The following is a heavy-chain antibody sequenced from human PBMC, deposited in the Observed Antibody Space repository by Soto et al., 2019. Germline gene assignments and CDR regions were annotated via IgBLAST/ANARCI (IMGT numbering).Heavy chain of an antibody. D-gene: IGHD3-16*02. Sequence: EVQLVESGGGLVQPGGSLRLSCAASGFTFSSYSMNWVRQAPGKGLEWVSYISSSSSTIYYADSVKGRFTISRDNAKNSLYLQMNSLRAEDTAVYYCARDSRGDYIWGSYRGGIDYWGQGTLVTVSS. CDR2: ISSSSSTI. CDR1: GFTFSSYS. J-gene: IGHJ4*02. CDR3: ARDSRGDYIWGSYRGGIDY. V-gene: IGHV3-48*01.